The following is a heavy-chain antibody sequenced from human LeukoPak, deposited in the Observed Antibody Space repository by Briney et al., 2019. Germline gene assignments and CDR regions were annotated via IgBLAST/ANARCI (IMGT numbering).Heavy chain of an antibody. J-gene: IGHJ4*02. CDR2: IYYSGIT. D-gene: IGHD2/OR15-2a*01. Sequence: SETLSLTCTVSGDSITSYYWYWFRQPPGKELEWIACIYYSGITYYNPSLKSRVTISLDTSKNHFSLRLSSVAAADTAVYYCAREGIVRTYDQWGQGILVTVSS. CDR1: GDSITSYY. CDR3: AREGIVRTYDQ. V-gene: IGHV4-59*12.